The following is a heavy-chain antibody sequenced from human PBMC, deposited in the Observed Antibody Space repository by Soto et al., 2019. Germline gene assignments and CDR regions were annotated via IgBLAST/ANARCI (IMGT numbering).Heavy chain of an antibody. CDR3: ARDAPRWDYHDSSGYYSPVDY. V-gene: IGHV1-18*01. Sequence: ASVKVSCKXSGYTFTSYDINWVRQATGQGREWMGWISAYNGNTNYAQKLQGRVTMTTDTSTSTAYMELRSLRSDDTAAYYCARDAPRWDYHDSSGYYSPVDYWGQGTLVTASS. D-gene: IGHD3-22*01. CDR1: GYTFTSYD. J-gene: IGHJ4*02. CDR2: ISAYNGNT.